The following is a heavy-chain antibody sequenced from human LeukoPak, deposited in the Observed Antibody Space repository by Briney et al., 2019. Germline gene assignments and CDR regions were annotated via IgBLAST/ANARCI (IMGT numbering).Heavy chain of an antibody. CDR2: INHSGST. CDR1: GGSFSGYY. Sequence: TSETLSLTRAVYGGSFSGYYWSWIRQPPGKGLEWIGEINHSGSTNYNPSLKSRATISVDTSKNQFSLKLSSVTAADTAVYYCARHTDSSGWSYYFDYWGQGTLVTVSS. CDR3: ARHTDSSGWSYYFDY. D-gene: IGHD6-19*01. V-gene: IGHV4-34*01. J-gene: IGHJ4*02.